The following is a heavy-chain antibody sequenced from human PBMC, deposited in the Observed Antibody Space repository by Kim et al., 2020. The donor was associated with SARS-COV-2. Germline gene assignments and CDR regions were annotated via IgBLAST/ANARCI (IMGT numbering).Heavy chain of an antibody. CDR1: GGTFSSYA. J-gene: IGHJ6*02. Sequence: SVKVSCKASGGTFSSYAISWVRQAPGQGLEWMGGIIPIFGTANYAQKFQGRVTITADESTSTAYMELSSLRSEDTAVYYCARGDIREGYSDSYYGMDVWGQGTTVTVSS. CDR3: ARGDIREGYSDSYYGMDV. D-gene: IGHD1-1*01. CDR2: IIPIFGTA. V-gene: IGHV1-69*13.